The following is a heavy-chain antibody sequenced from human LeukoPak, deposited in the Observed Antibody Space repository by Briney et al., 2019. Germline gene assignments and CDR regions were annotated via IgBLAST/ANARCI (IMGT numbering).Heavy chain of an antibody. Sequence: GGSLRLSCAASGFTFSSYSMTWVRQAPGKGLEWVSSISSSSSYIYYADSVKGRFTISRDNAKNALYLQMTSLTAEDTAVYHCARDLSLSCWRSSGAETGFDYWGQGTLVTVSS. CDR2: ISSSSSYI. V-gene: IGHV3-21*01. CDR3: ARDLSLSCWRSSGAETGFDY. J-gene: IGHJ4*02. D-gene: IGHD6-13*01. CDR1: GFTFSSYS.